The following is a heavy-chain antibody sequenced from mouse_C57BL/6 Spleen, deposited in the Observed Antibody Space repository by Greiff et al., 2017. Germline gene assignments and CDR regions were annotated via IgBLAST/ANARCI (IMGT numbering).Heavy chain of an antibody. J-gene: IGHJ2*01. D-gene: IGHD1-1*01. V-gene: IGHV1-53*01. CDR3: ARGGTTVVSYYFDY. CDR1: GYTFTSYW. CDR2: INPSNGGT. Sequence: QVQLQQPGTELVKPGASVKLSCTASGYTFTSYWMHWVKQRPGQGLEWIGNINPSNGGTNYNEKFKSKATLTVDKSSSKAYMQLSSLTSEDSAVYYCARGGTTVVSYYFDYWGQGTTLTVSS.